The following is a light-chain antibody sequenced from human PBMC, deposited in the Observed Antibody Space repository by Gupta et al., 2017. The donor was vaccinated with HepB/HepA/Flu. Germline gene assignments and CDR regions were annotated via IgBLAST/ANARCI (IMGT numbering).Light chain of an antibody. Sequence: EIVMTQSPATLSVSPGERTTLSCRASQSVSSNLAWYQQKPGQAPRLLIYGASTRATGIPARVSGSGSGTEFTLTISSLQSEDFAVYYCQQYNRTFGQGTKVEIK. CDR2: GAS. J-gene: IGKJ1*01. CDR1: QSVSSN. V-gene: IGKV3-15*01. CDR3: QQYNRT.